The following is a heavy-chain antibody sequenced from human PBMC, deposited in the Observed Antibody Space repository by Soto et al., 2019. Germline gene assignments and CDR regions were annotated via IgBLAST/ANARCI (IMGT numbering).Heavy chain of an antibody. D-gene: IGHD3-22*01. Sequence: PSETLSLTCTVSGGSISSGDYYWSWIRQPPGKGLEWIGYIYYSGSTYYNPSLKSRATISVDTSKNQFSLKLSSVTAADTAVYYCASSAPAITMTFDPWGQGTLVTVSS. CDR1: GGSISSGDYY. V-gene: IGHV4-30-4*01. CDR2: IYYSGST. J-gene: IGHJ5*02. CDR3: ASSAPAITMTFDP.